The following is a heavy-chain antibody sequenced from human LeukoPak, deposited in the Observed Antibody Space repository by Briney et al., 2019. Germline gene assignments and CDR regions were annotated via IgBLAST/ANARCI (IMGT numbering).Heavy chain of an antibody. V-gene: IGHV5-51*01. CDR1: GYMFTSYW. D-gene: IGHD2/OR15-2a*01. CDR2: IYPGDSDT. Sequence: GESLKISCKGSGYMFTSYWIAWVRQMPGKGLEWMGIIYPGDSDTRYSPSFQGQVTISADKSITTAYLQWSSLKASDTAMYYCARQRRIYEDAFDIWGQGTMVTVSS. J-gene: IGHJ3*02. CDR3: ARQRRIYEDAFDI.